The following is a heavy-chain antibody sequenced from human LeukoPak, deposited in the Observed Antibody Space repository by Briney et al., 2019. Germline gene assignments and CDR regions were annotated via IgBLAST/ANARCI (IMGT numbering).Heavy chain of an antibody. J-gene: IGHJ6*02. CDR1: GFTLSSNH. V-gene: IGHV3-53*04. CDR2: IYSGGRT. Sequence: GGPLRLSCAASGFTLSSNHMSWVRQAPGKWLEWVSVIYSGGRTYYADSVKGRFAISRHNSKNTLYLQMNSLRDEDTAVYYCARDRVSRSYYGSGSSALGAIDYYYGMDVWGQRTTVTVSS. D-gene: IGHD3-10*01. CDR3: ARDRVSRSYYGSGSSALGAIDYYYGMDV.